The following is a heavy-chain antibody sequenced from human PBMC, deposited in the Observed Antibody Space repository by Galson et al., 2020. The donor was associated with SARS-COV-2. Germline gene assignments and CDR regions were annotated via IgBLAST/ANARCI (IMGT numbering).Heavy chain of an antibody. Sequence: SETLSLTCTVSGGSINTGGYYWGWIRQPHGQGLEWIGDTYYSGSSYSNPSLKSRLSLSVDTSKNHFSLKLSSVTAADTAVYYCVRRESGGGYVDYWGEGTMVPVSS. CDR1: GGSINTGGYY. CDR3: VRRESGGGYVDY. V-gene: IGHV4-39*01. J-gene: IGHJ4*02. CDR2: TYYSGSS. D-gene: IGHD3-10*01.